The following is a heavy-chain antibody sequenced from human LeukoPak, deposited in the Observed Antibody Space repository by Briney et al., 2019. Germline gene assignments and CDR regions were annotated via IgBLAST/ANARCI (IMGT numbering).Heavy chain of an antibody. CDR2: INPNSGGT. CDR1: GYTFTGYY. D-gene: IGHD3-16*01. J-gene: IGHJ6*02. CDR3: ARTRGQEEDYYYYGMDV. V-gene: IGHV1-2*04. Sequence: ASVKVSCKASGYTFTGYYMHWVRQATGQGLEWMGWINPNSGGTNYAQKFQGWVTMTRDTSISTAYMELSRLRSDDTAVYYCARTRGQEEDYYYYGMDVWGQGTTVTVSS.